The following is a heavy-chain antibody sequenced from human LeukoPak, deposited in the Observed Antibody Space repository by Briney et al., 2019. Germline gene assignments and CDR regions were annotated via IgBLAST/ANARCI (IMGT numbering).Heavy chain of an antibody. CDR3: ASLTTEELYYFDY. CDR1: GGPISSSSYY. V-gene: IGHV4-39*01. Sequence: SETLSLTCTVSGGPISSSSYYWGWIRQPPGKGLEWIGSIYYSGSTYYNPSLKSRVTISVDTSKNQFSLKLSSVTAADTAVYYCASLTTEELYYFDYWGQGTLVTVSS. D-gene: IGHD3-22*01. J-gene: IGHJ4*02. CDR2: IYYSGST.